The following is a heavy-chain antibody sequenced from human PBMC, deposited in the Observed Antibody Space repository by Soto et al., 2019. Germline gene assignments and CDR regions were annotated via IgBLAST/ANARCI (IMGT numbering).Heavy chain of an antibody. D-gene: IGHD3-22*01. J-gene: IGHJ3*02. V-gene: IGHV6-1*01. CDR2: TYYRSKWYN. CDR3: AREYYYDSSGWAASDAFDI. CDR1: GDSVSSNSAA. Sequence: SQTLSLTCAISGDSVSSNSAASNWIRQSPSRGLEWLGRTYYRSKWYNDYAVSVKSRITINPDTSKNQFSLQLNSVTPEDTAVYYCAREYYYDSSGWAASDAFDIWGQGTMVTISS.